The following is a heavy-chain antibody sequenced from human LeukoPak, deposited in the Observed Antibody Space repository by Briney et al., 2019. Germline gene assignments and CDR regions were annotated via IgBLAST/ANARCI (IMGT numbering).Heavy chain of an antibody. V-gene: IGHV1-2*02. Sequence: ASVKVSCKASGYTFTGYYMHWVRQAPGQGLEWMGWINPNSGGTNYAQKFQGRVTLTTDTSTSTVYMELRSLRSDDTAVYYCARRGSVDTPMSNWEWWHWGQGTLVTVSS. CDR3: ARRGSVDTPMSNWEWWH. CDR1: GYTFTGYY. CDR2: INPNSGGT. J-gene: IGHJ4*02. D-gene: IGHD5-18*01.